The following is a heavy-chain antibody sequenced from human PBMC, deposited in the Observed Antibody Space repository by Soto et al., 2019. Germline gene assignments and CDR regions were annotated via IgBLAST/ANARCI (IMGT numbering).Heavy chain of an antibody. CDR2: IKQDGSEK. CDR1: GFTFSSYW. Sequence: GGSLRLSCAASGFTFSSYWMSWVRQAPGKGLEWVANIKQDGSEKYYVDSVKGRFTISRDNAKNSLYLQMNSLRDEDTAVYYCARDAERDGWPLDYWGQGTLVTVSS. J-gene: IGHJ4*02. D-gene: IGHD6-19*01. CDR3: ARDAERDGWPLDY. V-gene: IGHV3-7*01.